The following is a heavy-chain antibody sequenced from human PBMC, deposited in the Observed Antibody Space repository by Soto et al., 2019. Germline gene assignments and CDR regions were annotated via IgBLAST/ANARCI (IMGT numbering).Heavy chain of an antibody. Sequence: QVQLVESGGGVVQPGRSLRLSCAASGFTFSSYAMHWVSQAPGKGLEWVAVISYDGSNKYYADPVKGRFTISRDNSKNTLYLQMNSLRAEDTAVYYCARDKSPYSSGWHNRHSDYWGQGTLVTVSS. CDR2: ISYDGSNK. D-gene: IGHD6-19*01. CDR1: GFTFSSYA. J-gene: IGHJ4*02. V-gene: IGHV3-30-3*01. CDR3: ARDKSPYSSGWHNRHSDY.